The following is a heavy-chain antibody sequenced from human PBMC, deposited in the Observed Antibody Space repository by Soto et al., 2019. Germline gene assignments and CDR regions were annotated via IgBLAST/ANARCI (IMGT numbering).Heavy chain of an antibody. CDR1: GFTFSSFE. CDR2: IGSSGSTI. CDR3: ARATYSSSYYFDS. Sequence: EVQLVESGGGLVQPGRSLRLSCAASGFTFSSFEMNWVRQAPGKGLEWVSKIGSSGSTIWYADSVKGRFTISRDNAKNSLYLQMNSLRGEDTAVYYCARATYSSSYYFDSWGQGTLVTVSS. J-gene: IGHJ4*02. V-gene: IGHV3-48*03. D-gene: IGHD6-6*01.